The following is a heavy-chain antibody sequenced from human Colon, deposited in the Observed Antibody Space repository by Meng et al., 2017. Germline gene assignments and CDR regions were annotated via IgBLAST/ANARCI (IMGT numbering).Heavy chain of an antibody. Sequence: GESLKISCAGSGFTFSSYEMNWVRQAPGKGLEWVAYISGSGSSEKYADSVKGRFSISRDNAKTSLFLPMNGLRAEDTAVYYCARAFPAGAWGQGTLVTVSS. J-gene: IGHJ5*02. CDR1: GFTFSSYE. CDR3: ARAFPAGA. V-gene: IGHV3-48*03. CDR2: ISGSGSSE. D-gene: IGHD6-25*01.